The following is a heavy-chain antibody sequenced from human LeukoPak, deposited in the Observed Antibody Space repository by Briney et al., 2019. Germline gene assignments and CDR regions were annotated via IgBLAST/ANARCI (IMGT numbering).Heavy chain of an antibody. CDR3: ARDMYPTYSTSPRHGLDI. J-gene: IGHJ3*02. D-gene: IGHD6-6*01. Sequence: PGGSLRLSCAASGFTFSSYGMHWVRQAPGKGLEWVAVISYDGSNKYYADSVKGRFTISRDNSKNTLYLQMNSLRAEDTAVYYCARDMYPTYSTSPRHGLDIWGQGTMVTVSS. CDR1: GFTFSSYG. CDR2: ISYDGSNK. V-gene: IGHV3-30*03.